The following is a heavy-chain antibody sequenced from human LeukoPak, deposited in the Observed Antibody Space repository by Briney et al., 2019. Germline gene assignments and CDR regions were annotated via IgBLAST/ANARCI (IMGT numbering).Heavy chain of an antibody. D-gene: IGHD3-22*01. CDR2: IYHSGST. CDR3: ARGTYYYDSSGYYPWVYFDY. Sequence: PSETLSLTCAVSGGSISSGGYSWSWIRQPPGKGLEWIGYIYHSGSTYYNPSLKSRVTISVDRSKNQFSLKLSSVTAADTAVYYCARGTYYYDSSGYYPWVYFDYWGQGTLVTVSS. CDR1: GGSISSGGYS. V-gene: IGHV4-30-2*01. J-gene: IGHJ4*02.